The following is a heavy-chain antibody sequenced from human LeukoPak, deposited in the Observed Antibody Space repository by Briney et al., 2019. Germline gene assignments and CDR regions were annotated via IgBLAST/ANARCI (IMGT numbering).Heavy chain of an antibody. D-gene: IGHD6-19*01. CDR1: GFTFSSYA. CDR3: AKVSSGWSLDY. CDR2: LSGSDRTT. Sequence: GGSLRLSCATSGFTFSSYAMSWLRQGPGKGLKWVSSLSGSDRTTYYADSVKGRFTISRDNSKNTLYLQMSSLRGEDTAVYYCAKVSSGWSLDYWGQGTLVTVSS. V-gene: IGHV3-23*01. J-gene: IGHJ4*02.